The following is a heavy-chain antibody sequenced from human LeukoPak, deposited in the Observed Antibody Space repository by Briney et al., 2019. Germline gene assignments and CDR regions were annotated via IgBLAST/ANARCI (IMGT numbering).Heavy chain of an antibody. CDR3: VHGWASYGSGSSEFFDY. D-gene: IGHD3-10*01. CDR2: LYHDGGT. J-gene: IGHJ4*02. V-gene: IGHV3-53*01. CDR1: GFTFNNYW. Sequence: GGSLRLSCAASGFTFNNYWIHWVRQAPGKGLEYVSVLYHDGGTYSADSVKGRFTISRDNSKNTPYLQMNSLRVEDTAVYYCVHGWASYGSGSSEFFDYWGQGSLVTVSS.